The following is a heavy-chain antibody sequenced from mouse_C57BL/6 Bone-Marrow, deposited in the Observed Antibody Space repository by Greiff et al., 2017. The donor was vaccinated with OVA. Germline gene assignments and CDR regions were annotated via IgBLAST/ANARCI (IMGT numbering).Heavy chain of an antibody. J-gene: IGHJ3*01. Sequence: QVQLKESGPGLVAPSQSLSITCTVSGFSLTSYGVDWVRQSPGKGLEWLGVIWGVGSTNYNSALKSRLSLSKDNSKSQVFLKMNSLQTDDTAMYYWASYHYYGSSYLRFAYWGQGTLVTVSA. D-gene: IGHD1-1*01. V-gene: IGHV2-6*01. CDR3: ASYHYYGSSYLRFAY. CDR2: IWGVGST. CDR1: GFSLTSYG.